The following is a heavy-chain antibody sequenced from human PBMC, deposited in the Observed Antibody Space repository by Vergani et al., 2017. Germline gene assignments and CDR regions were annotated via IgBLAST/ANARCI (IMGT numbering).Heavy chain of an antibody. CDR3: ARSGYCAHGVCYMTYYYYMDV. Sequence: VQLLESGGGLVQPGGSLRLSFAGSGFTLSSHAMHWVRQAPGKGLEWVAFIWYDGSKEYYADSVKGRFTISRDNSKNTLYLQMNNLRAADTAVYYCARSGYCAHGVCYMTYYYYMDVWGKGTAVTVSS. CDR2: IWYDGSKE. D-gene: IGHD2-8*01. CDR1: GFTLSSHA. V-gene: IGHV3-33*01. J-gene: IGHJ6*03.